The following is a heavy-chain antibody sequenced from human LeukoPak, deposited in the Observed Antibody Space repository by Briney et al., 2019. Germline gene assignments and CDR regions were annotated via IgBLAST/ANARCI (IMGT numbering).Heavy chain of an antibody. J-gene: IGHJ4*02. CDR2: IRSKANSYAT. Sequence: GGSLKLSCAASGFTFSGSAMHWVRQASGKGLEWVGRIRSKANSYATAYAASVKGRFTISRDDSKNTAYLQMNSLKTGDTAVYYCTRPYYYASSGYQTLGYWGQGTLVTVSS. V-gene: IGHV3-73*01. CDR3: TRPYYYASSGYQTLGY. CDR1: GFTFSGSA. D-gene: IGHD3-22*01.